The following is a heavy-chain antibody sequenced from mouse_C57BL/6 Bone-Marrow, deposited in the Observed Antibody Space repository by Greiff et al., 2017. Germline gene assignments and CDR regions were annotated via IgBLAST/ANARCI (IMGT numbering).Heavy chain of an antibody. CDR1: GYSITSDY. V-gene: IGHV3-8*01. CDR3: ARNDGYYWYFDV. CDR2: ISYSGST. J-gene: IGHJ1*03. D-gene: IGHD2-3*01. Sequence: EVQGVESGPGLAKPSQTLSLTCSVTGYSITSDYWNWIRKFPGNKLEYMGYISYSGSTYYNPSLKSRISLTRDTTKNQYYLQLNSVTTEDTATYYCARNDGYYWYFDVWGTGTTVTVSS.